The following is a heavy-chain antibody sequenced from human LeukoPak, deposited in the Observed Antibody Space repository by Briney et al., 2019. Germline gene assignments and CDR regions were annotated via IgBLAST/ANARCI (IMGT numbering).Heavy chain of an antibody. Sequence: SETLSLTCTVSGGSISSGSYYWSWIRQPAGKGLEWIGRIYTSGSTNYNPSLKSRVTISVDTSKNQFSLKLSSVTAADTAVYYCAREGRSGWYVFGAFDIWGQGTMVTVSS. CDR3: AREGRSGWYVFGAFDI. D-gene: IGHD6-19*01. CDR1: GGSISSGSYY. CDR2: IYTSGST. V-gene: IGHV4-61*02. J-gene: IGHJ3*02.